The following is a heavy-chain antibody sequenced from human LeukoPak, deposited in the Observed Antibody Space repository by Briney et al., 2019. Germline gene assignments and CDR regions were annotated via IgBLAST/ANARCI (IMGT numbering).Heavy chain of an antibody. J-gene: IGHJ4*02. V-gene: IGHV1-2*02. CDR2: INPNSGGT. CDR1: GYTFTGYY. Sequence: ASVKVSCKASGYTFTGYYMHWVRQAPGQGLEWMGWINPNSGGTNYAQKFQGRVTMTRDTSISTAYMELSRLRSDDTAVYYCATLGYCSSTSCRRGFDYWGQGTLVTVSS. CDR3: ATLGYCSSTSCRRGFDY. D-gene: IGHD2-2*01.